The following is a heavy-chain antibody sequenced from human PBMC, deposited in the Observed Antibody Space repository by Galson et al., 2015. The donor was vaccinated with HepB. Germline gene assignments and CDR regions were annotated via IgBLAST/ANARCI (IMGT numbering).Heavy chain of an antibody. CDR2: IYYSGST. Sequence: LSLTCTVSGGSISSSSYYWGWVRQPPGKGLEWIGSIYYSGSTYYNPSLKSRVTISVDTSKNQFSLKLSSVTAADTAVYYCARQGRSGSYYVDYWGQGTLVTVSS. CDR3: ARQGRSGSYYVDY. J-gene: IGHJ4*02. D-gene: IGHD1-26*01. V-gene: IGHV4-39*01. CDR1: GGSISSSSYY.